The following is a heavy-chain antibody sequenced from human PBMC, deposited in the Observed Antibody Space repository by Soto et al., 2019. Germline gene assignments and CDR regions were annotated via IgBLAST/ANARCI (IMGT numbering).Heavy chain of an antibody. CDR2: IYNGGRT. CDR3: ARGPSGDKVDS. CDR1: GGSISTVNYW. J-gene: IGHJ4*02. V-gene: IGHV4-30-4*01. Sequence: QVQLQESGPGLVKPSQTLSLTCTVSGGSISTVNYWWSWIRQSPDMGLEWIGHIYNGGRTYNNPSLESRFTMSVDTSKNQLSLTLSSVSAADTAVYSCARGPSGDKVDSWGQGTLVTVSS. D-gene: IGHD7-27*01.